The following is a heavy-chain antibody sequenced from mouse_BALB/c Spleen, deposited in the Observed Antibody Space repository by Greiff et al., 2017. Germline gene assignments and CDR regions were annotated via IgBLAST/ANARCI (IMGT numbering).Heavy chain of an antibody. V-gene: IGHV3-6*02. J-gene: IGHJ3*01. Sequence: EVQLQQSGPGLVKPSQSLSLTCSVTGYSITSGYYWNWIRQFPGNKLEWMGYISYDGSNNYNPSLKNRISITRDTSKNQFFLKLNSVTTEDTATYYCARWGDYDPFAYWGQGTLVTVSA. CDR1: GYSITSGYY. D-gene: IGHD2-4*01. CDR3: ARWGDYDPFAY. CDR2: ISYDGSN.